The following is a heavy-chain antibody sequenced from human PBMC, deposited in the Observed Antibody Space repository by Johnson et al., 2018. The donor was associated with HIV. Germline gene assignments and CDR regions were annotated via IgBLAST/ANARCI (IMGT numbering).Heavy chain of an antibody. D-gene: IGHD6-19*01. V-gene: IGHV3-23*04. Sequence: MQLVESGGGLVQPGGSLRLSCAASGFTFSSYAMSWVRQAPGKGLEWVSAISGSCGSTYYADSVKGRFTISRDNSKNTLYLQMNSLRAEDTAVYYCARDPYSSGTVEFGAFDIWGQGTMVTVSS. CDR1: GFTFSSYA. CDR2: ISGSCGST. J-gene: IGHJ3*02. CDR3: ARDPYSSGTVEFGAFDI.